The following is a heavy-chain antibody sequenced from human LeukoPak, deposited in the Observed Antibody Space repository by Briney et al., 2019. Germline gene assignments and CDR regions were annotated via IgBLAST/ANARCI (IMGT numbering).Heavy chain of an antibody. CDR3: ARSNRGSYYFDAFDI. D-gene: IGHD1-26*01. V-gene: IGHV4-39*07. CDR2: IYYSGST. J-gene: IGHJ3*02. Sequence: PSETLSLTCTVSGGSISSSSYYWGWIRQPPGKGLEWIGSIYYSGSTYYNPSLKSRVTISVDTSKNQFSLKLSSVTAADTAVYYCARSNRGSYYFDAFDIWGQGTMVTVSS. CDR1: GGSISSSSYY.